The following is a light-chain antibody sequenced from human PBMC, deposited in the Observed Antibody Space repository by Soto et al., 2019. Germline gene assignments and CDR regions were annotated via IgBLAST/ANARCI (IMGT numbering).Light chain of an antibody. CDR2: DVT. CDR3: CSYVGSNTFP. CDR1: SSDVGGYDY. V-gene: IGLV2-11*01. J-gene: IGLJ3*02. Sequence: QSVLTQPRSVSGSPGQSVTISCTGTSSDVGGYDYVSWYQLHPGKAPQLIIYDVTRRPSGVPDRFSGSKSGNTASLTISGVEAEDEADYYCCSYVGSNTFPFGGGTQLTVL.